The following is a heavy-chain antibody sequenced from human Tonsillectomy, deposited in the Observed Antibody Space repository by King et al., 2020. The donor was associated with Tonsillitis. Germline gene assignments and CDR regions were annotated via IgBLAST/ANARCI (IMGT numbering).Heavy chain of an antibody. CDR1: GYTFTSYG. CDR3: ARYRATYYYDSSGYQYFQH. V-gene: IGHV1-18*04. CDR2: ISAYNGNT. D-gene: IGHD3-22*01. J-gene: IGHJ1*01. Sequence: QLVQSGAEVKKPGASVKVSCKASGYTFTSYGISWVRQAPGQGLEWMGWISAYNGNTNYAQKLQGRVTMTTDTSTSTAYMELRSLRSDDTAVYYCARYRATYYYDSSGYQYFQHWGQGTRVTVSS.